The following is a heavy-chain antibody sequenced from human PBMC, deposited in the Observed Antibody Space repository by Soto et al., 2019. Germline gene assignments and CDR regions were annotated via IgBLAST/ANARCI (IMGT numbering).Heavy chain of an antibody. V-gene: IGHV3-13*01. Sequence: EVQLVESGGGLVQPGGSLRLSCAASGFNFSSYDMHWVRQATGKGLEWVSVIGTAGDTYYPGSVKGRFTISRENAKNSLYLQMNSLRAEDTAVYYCARAPTLGAAEAKNYCYYYAMDVWGQGTTVTVSS. CDR3: ARAPTLGAAEAKNYCYYYAMDV. CDR2: IGTAGDT. CDR1: GFNFSSYD. D-gene: IGHD3-16*01. J-gene: IGHJ6*02.